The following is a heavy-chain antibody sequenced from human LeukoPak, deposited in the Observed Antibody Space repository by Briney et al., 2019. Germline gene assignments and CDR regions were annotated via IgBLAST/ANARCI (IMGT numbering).Heavy chain of an antibody. Sequence: SETLSLTCAVYGGSFSGYYWSWIRQPPGKGPEWIGEINHSGSTNYNPSLKSRVTISVDTSKNQFSLKLSSVTAADTAVYYCARVGPYSGSYRWFDPWGQGTLVTVSS. V-gene: IGHV4-34*01. CDR2: INHSGST. CDR3: ARVGPYSGSYRWFDP. D-gene: IGHD1-26*01. J-gene: IGHJ5*02. CDR1: GGSFSGYY.